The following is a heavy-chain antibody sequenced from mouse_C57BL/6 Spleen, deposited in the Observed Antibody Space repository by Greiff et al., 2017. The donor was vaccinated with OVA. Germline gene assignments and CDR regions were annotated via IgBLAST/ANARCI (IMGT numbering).Heavy chain of an antibody. D-gene: IGHD3-2*02. J-gene: IGHJ2*01. CDR3: ARRGDSGYYFDY. CDR2: IYPSDSET. CDR1: GYTFTSYW. Sequence: VQLQQPGAELVRPGSSVKLSCKASGYTFTSYWMDWVKQRPGQGLEWIGNIYPSDSETHYNQKFKDKATLTVDKSSSTAYMQLSSLTSEDSAVYYCARRGDSGYYFDYWGQGTTLTVSS. V-gene: IGHV1-61*01.